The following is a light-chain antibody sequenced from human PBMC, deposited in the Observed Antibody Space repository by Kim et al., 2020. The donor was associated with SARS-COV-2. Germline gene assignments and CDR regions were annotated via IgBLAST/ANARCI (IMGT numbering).Light chain of an antibody. CDR2: WAS. V-gene: IGKV4-1*01. CDR3: HQYYTTPPT. Sequence: ATINCKSRQSVLYTSNNNNYLAWYQQKPGQPPKLLVYWASTRESGVPDRFSGSGSGTDFTLTISSLQAEDVAVYYCHQYYTTPPTFGPGTKVDIK. CDR1: QSVLYTSNNNNY. J-gene: IGKJ3*01.